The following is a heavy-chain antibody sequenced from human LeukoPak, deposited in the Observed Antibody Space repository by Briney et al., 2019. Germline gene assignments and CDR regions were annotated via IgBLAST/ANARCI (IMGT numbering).Heavy chain of an antibody. CDR1: GGSISSGSSY. Sequence: SETLSLTCTVSGGSISSGSSYWSWIRQPAGKGLEWIGRIYTSGSTNYNPSLKSRVTISVDTSKNQFSLKLSSVTAADTAVYYCARQQRLWFGPGGFDYWGQGTLVTVSS. V-gene: IGHV4-61*02. D-gene: IGHD3-10*01. J-gene: IGHJ4*02. CDR3: ARQQRLWFGPGGFDY. CDR2: IYTSGST.